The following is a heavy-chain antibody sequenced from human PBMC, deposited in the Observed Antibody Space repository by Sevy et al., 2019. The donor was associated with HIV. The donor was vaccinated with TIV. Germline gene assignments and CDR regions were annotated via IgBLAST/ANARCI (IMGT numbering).Heavy chain of an antibody. CDR2: ISSGSSYV. Sequence: GGSLRLSCAASGFTFSYYNMNWVRQAPGKGLECVSSISSGSSYVYHADSVKGRFTISRDNAKNSLYLQMNSLRTEDTAVYYCASPLHYYDSPSAYWGQGTQVTVSS. J-gene: IGHJ4*02. CDR1: GFTFSYYN. V-gene: IGHV3-21*01. CDR3: ASPLHYYDSPSAY. D-gene: IGHD3-22*01.